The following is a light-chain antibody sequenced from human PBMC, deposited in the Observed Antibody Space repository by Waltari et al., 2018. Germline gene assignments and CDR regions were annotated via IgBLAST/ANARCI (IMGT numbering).Light chain of an antibody. J-gene: IGKJ4*01. V-gene: IGKV1-33*01. Sequence: DIQMTQSPSSLSASVGDRVTITCQARQDIRKYLNWYQQKPGKAPKLLIYDASNLETGVPSRFSGSGSGTDFTFTISSLQPGDIATYYCQQYDDTVPLTFGGGTKVEI. CDR3: QQYDDTVPLT. CDR1: QDIRKY. CDR2: DAS.